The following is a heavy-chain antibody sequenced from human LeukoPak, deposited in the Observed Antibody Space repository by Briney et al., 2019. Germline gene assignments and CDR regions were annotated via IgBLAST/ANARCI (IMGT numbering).Heavy chain of an antibody. CDR1: GYTFTIYY. D-gene: IGHD1-26*01. V-gene: IGHV1-46*01. J-gene: IGHJ5*02. Sequence: GASVKVSCKASGYTFTIYYMHWARQAPGQGLEWMGIINPSVGSTTYAQKFQGRVTMTRDTSTSTVYMELNSVRSEDTAVYYCARAVGATGWFDPWGQGTLVTVSS. CDR2: INPSVGST. CDR3: ARAVGATGWFDP.